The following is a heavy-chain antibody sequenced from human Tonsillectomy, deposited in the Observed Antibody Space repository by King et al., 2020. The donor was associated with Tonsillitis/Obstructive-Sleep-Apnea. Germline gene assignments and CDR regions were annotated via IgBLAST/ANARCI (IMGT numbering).Heavy chain of an antibody. J-gene: IGHJ4*02. V-gene: IGHV4-31*01. CDR2: IHNSGNT. CDR3: AGEQAGRGHLDY. D-gene: IGHD1-1*01. Sequence: VQLQESGPGLVKPSQTLSLTCTVSGVSISSDGYYWNWIRQHPEKGLEWIGYIHNSGNTLYNPSLKSLVFISLDTSKNQFSLNLNYVTAADSAVYYCAGEQAGRGHLDYRGQGTLVTVSS. CDR1: GVSISSDGYY.